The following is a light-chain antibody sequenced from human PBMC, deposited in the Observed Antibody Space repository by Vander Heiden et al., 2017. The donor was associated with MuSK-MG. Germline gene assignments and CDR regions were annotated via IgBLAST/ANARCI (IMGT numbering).Light chain of an antibody. CDR2: WAS. CDR1: QSVLYSSDNKNY. CDR3: QQYDSSPQT. V-gene: IGKV4-1*01. J-gene: IGKJ2*01. Sequence: DIVMTQSPDSLGLSLGERATINCRSSQSVLYSSDNKNYLAWFQQKPGQPPKLLIFWASTRESGVPDRFSGSGSGTDFALTISSLQAEDVAVYYCQQYDSSPQTFGQGTKLEIK.